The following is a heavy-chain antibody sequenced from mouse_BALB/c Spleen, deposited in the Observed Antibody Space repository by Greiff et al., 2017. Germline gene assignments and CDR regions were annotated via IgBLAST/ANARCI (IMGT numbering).Heavy chain of an antibody. D-gene: IGHD2-1*01. J-gene: IGHJ2*01. Sequence: EVQLQQSGAELVKPGASVKLSCTASGFNIKDTYMHWVKQKPGQGLEWIGYINPYNDGTKYNEKFKGKATLTSDKSSSTAYMELSSLTSEDSAVYYCARWAIYYGNYVDYWGQGTTLTVSS. CDR1: GFNIKDTY. CDR3: ARWAIYYGNYVDY. V-gene: IGHV1-14*01. CDR2: INPYNDGT.